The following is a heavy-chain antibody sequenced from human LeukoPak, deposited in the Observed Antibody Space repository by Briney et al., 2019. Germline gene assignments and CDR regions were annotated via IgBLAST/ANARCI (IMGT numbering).Heavy chain of an antibody. CDR2: IYYSGTS. CDR1: GVSINNYH. V-gene: IGHV4-59*08. CDR3: ARLGAGEENWGYFDY. J-gene: IGHJ4*02. D-gene: IGHD7-27*01. Sequence: PSETLSLTCTVSGVSINNYHWSWLRQPPGKGLEWIGYIYYSGTSNYNTSLNSLVTVSIDTSNNQFSLKLSSVTAADTAVSYCARLGAGEENWGYFDYWGQGTLVTVSS.